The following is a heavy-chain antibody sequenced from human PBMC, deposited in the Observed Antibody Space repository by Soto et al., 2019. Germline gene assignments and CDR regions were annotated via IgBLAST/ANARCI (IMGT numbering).Heavy chain of an antibody. CDR2: ISGSGSSP. CDR3: FIEGPSRLYYFDY. Sequence: GGSLRLSCAASGFTFSNYAMNWVRQAPGKGLEWVSTISGSGSSPYYADSVKGRFTISRDNSKNTLYLQMDSLRAGDSAIYYCFIEGPSRLYYFDYWCQAILVTVS. CDR1: GFTFSNYA. J-gene: IGHJ4*02. D-gene: IGHD1-26*01. V-gene: IGHV3-23*01.